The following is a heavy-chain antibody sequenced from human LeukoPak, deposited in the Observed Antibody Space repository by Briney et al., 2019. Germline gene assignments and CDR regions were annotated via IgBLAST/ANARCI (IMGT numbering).Heavy chain of an antibody. J-gene: IGHJ5*02. V-gene: IGHV1-46*01. CDR1: GYTFTSYY. Sequence: ASVKVSCKASGYTFTSYYMHWVRQAPGQGLEWMGIINPSGGSTSYAQKFQGRVTMTRDTSTSTVYMELSSLRSGDTAVYYCARDGSNCSGGSCYFSWFDPWGQGTLVTVSS. CDR2: INPSGGST. D-gene: IGHD2-15*01. CDR3: ARDGSNCSGGSCYFSWFDP.